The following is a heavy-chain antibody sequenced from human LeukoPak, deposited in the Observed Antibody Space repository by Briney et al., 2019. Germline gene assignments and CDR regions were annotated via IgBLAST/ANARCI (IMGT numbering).Heavy chain of an antibody. CDR3: ASTPTRRRDGFGYYYYYGMDV. Sequence: PSETLSLTCTVSGYSISSGYYWGWIRQPPGKGLEWIGSIYHSGSTYYNPSLKSRVTISVDTSKNQFSLKLSSVTAADTAVYHCASTPTRRRDGFGYYYYYGMDVWGQGTTVTVSS. V-gene: IGHV4-38-2*02. CDR2: IYHSGST. D-gene: IGHD5-24*01. CDR1: GYSISSGYY. J-gene: IGHJ6*02.